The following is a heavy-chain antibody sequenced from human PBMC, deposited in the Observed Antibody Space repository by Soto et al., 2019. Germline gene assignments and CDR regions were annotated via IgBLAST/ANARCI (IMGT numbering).Heavy chain of an antibody. CDR2: ISYDGSNE. Sequence: QVQLVESGGGVVQPGGSLRVSCAASGLTFSSYGMHWVRQAPGKGLEWVAHISYDGSNEHYVDSVKGRFTISRDNSKNTLYLQMTSLRAEDTAVYYCAEDSYYHDRTGYYISDYWGEGTLVTVSS. CDR1: GLTFSSYG. CDR3: AEDSYYHDRTGYYISDY. J-gene: IGHJ4*02. V-gene: IGHV3-30*18. D-gene: IGHD3-22*01.